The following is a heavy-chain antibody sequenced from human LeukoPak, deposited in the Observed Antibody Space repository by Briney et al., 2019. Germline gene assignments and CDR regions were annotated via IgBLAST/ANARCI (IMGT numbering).Heavy chain of an antibody. J-gene: IGHJ4*02. Sequence: LTGGSLRLSCAASGFTFSSYAMSWVRQAPGKGLEWVSAISGSGGSTYYADSVKGRFTISRDNSKNTLYLQMNSLRAEDTAVYYCAKLTAPLKQLVDYWGQGTLVTVSS. CDR3: AKLTAPLKQLVDY. D-gene: IGHD6-13*01. CDR2: ISGSGGST. V-gene: IGHV3-23*01. CDR1: GFTFSSYA.